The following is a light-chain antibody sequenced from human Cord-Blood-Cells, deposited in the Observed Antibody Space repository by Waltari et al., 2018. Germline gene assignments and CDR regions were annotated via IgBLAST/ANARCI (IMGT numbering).Light chain of an antibody. Sequence: EIVMTQSPATLSVSPGERATLSCRASQSVSSNLAWYQQKPGQAPRLLIYGASTRATGIPARFSGSGSGTEFTLTISSLQSEDFAVYYCRQYNNWLGLTFGGGTKVEIK. CDR1: QSVSSN. CDR2: GAS. CDR3: RQYNNWLGLT. J-gene: IGKJ4*01. V-gene: IGKV3-15*01.